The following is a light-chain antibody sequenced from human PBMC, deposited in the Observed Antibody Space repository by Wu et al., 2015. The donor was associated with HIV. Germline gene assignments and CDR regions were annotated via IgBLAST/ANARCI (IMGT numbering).Light chain of an antibody. CDR1: QSISIN. V-gene: IGKV3-15*01. J-gene: IGKJ4*01. Sequence: EIVMTQSPATLSVSPGERVTLSCRASQSISINLAWYQQKPGQAPRLLIFGASTRATGIPARFSGVGSGTEFTLTINNMQSEDFAVYYCQQYYNWPPTFGGGTKVDIK. CDR2: GAS. CDR3: QQYYNWPPT.